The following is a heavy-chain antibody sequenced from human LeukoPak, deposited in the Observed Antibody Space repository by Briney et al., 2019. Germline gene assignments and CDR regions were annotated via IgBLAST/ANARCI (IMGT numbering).Heavy chain of an antibody. CDR3: AKSSYGIFDY. CDR2: IYHSGST. D-gene: IGHD2-21*01. V-gene: IGHV4-59*04. Sequence: PSETLSLTCTVSRGSTSTYYWSWIRQPPGKGLEWIGSIYHSGSTYYNPSLKSRVTISVDTSKNQFSLKLSSVTAADTAVYYCAKSSYGIFDYWGQGTLVTVSS. J-gene: IGHJ4*02. CDR1: RGSTSTYY.